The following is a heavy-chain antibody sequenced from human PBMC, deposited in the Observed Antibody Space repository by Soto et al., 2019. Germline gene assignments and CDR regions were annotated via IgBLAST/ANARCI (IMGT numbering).Heavy chain of an antibody. J-gene: IGHJ5*02. D-gene: IGHD6-19*01. CDR2: ISDDGSNK. CDR3: ARGSSGWYMGAFDP. V-gene: IGHV3-30-3*01. CDR1: GFTFSSYA. Sequence: QVQLVESGGGVVQPGRSLRLSCAASGFTFSSYAMHWVRQAPGKGLEWVAVISDDGSNKYYADSVKGRFTISRDNSKNTLYLKMNSLRAEDTAVYYCARGSSGWYMGAFDPWGQGTLVTVSS.